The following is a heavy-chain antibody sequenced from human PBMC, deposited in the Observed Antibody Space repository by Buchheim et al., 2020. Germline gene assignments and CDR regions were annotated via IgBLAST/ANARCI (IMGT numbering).Heavy chain of an antibody. CDR2: MSGSGGT. D-gene: IGHD3-3*01. CDR3: AKVTYDFWSGYYDY. CDR1: GFTFSSYA. J-gene: IGHJ4*02. Sequence: EVHLLESGGGLVQPGGSLRLSCAASGFTFSSYAMSWVRQAPGKGLEWVSGMSGSGGTYYADSVKGRFTISRDNSKNTLYLQMNSLRAEDTAVYYCAKVTYDFWSGYYDYWGQGTL. V-gene: IGHV3-23*01.